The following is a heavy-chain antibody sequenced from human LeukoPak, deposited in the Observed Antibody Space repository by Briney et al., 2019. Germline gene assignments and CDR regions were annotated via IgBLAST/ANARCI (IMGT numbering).Heavy chain of an antibody. CDR2: VYYSGST. V-gene: IGHV4-39*01. Sequence: SETLSLTCTVSGGSISSYYWAWIRQPPGKGLEWIASVYYSGSTYYNPSLKSRVTISVDTSRNQFSLKLSSVTAADTAVYYCASLAVAGLSEGYWGQGTLVIVSS. J-gene: IGHJ4*02. CDR1: GGSISSYY. D-gene: IGHD6-19*01. CDR3: ASLAVAGLSEGY.